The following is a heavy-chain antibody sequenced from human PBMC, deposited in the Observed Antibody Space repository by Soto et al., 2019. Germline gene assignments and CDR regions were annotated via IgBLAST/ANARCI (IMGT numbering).Heavy chain of an antibody. Sequence: TSETLSLTCSVSGASMSPYYWTWVRQPPGKGLEWIANVYYRGTTNYNSSLKSRVTISVATSKNQFSLTMTSVSAADTAIYYCARVGDGYNWDFDYWGQGTTVTVSS. D-gene: IGHD5-12*01. CDR2: VYYRGTT. CDR3: ARVGDGYNWDFDY. J-gene: IGHJ4*03. V-gene: IGHV4-59*01. CDR1: GASMSPYY.